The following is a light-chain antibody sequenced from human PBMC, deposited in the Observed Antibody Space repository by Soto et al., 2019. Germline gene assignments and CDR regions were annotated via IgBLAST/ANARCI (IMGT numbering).Light chain of an antibody. CDR1: QSVSNY. J-gene: IGKJ4*01. Sequence: IVLTQAPGTLSLSPGEIATLSFRASQSVSNYVAWYQQRPGQAPRLLIYDASNRATGIPARFSGSGSGTDFTLTIGSLEPEDFAVYYCQQRSHGLTFGGGTKVDIK. CDR3: QQRSHGLT. CDR2: DAS. V-gene: IGKV3-11*01.